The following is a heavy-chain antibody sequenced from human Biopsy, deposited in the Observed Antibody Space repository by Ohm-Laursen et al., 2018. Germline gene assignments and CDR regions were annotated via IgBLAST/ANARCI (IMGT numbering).Heavy chain of an antibody. CDR2: LSGGGESA. J-gene: IGHJ3*01. CDR1: GFTFSRFV. CDR3: AKDGGVEWTWDDSDTTGSPDGFDV. D-gene: IGHD3-22*01. V-gene: IGHV3-23*01. Sequence: GSLRLSCTASGFTFSRFVMSWVRQAPAKGLEWVSALSGGGESAYYADSVRGRFTISKDNSKNTLYLQLNSLRAEDTAIYYCAKDGGVEWTWDDSDTTGSPDGFDVWGQGTMVTVSS.